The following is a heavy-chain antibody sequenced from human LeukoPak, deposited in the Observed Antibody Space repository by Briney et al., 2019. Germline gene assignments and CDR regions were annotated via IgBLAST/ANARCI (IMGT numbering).Heavy chain of an antibody. CDR1: GFPFNAYD. CDR3: VRGALPGDNWYFDL. J-gene: IGHJ2*01. V-gene: IGHV3-13*01. CDR2: FGSAGDT. Sequence: GGSLRLSCATSGFPFNAYDMHWVRQAPGKGLEWVSAFGSAGDTYYPGAVKGRFTISRDYAKNSLFLQMNNLIAGDTAVYFCVRGALPGDNWYFDLWGRGTLDTVSS.